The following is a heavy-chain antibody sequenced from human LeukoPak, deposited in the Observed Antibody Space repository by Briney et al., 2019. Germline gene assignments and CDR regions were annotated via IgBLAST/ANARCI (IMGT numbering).Heavy chain of an antibody. CDR1: GGTFSSYG. CDR3: ARQYRDREFDY. V-gene: IGHV1-69*05. CDR2: IIPIFGTA. D-gene: IGHD2/OR15-2a*01. J-gene: IGHJ4*02. Sequence: ASVKVSCKASGGTFSSYGISWVRQAPGQGLEWMGGIIPIFGTANYAQKFQGRVTITTDESTSTAYMELSSLRSEDTAVYYCARQYRDREFDYWGQGTLVTGSS.